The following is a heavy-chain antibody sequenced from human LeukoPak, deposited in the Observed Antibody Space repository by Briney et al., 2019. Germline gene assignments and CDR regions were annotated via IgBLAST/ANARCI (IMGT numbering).Heavy chain of an antibody. Sequence: SETLSLTCTVSGGSISSYYWSWIRQPPGKGLEWIGYIYYSGSTNYNPSLKSRVTISVDTSKNQFSLKLSSVTAADTAVYYCARTGIETPFDYWGQGTLVTVSS. J-gene: IGHJ4*02. CDR1: GGSISSYY. V-gene: IGHV4-59*08. CDR3: ARTGIETPFDY. CDR2: IYYSGST.